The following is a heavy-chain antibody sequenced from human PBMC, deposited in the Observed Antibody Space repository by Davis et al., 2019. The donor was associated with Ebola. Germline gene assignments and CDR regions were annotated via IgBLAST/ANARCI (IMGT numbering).Heavy chain of an antibody. V-gene: IGHV7-4-1*02. CDR3: ARGQAAGTVDAFDI. CDR1: RYTFTSYA. J-gene: IGHJ3*02. Sequence: ASVPVSCQASRYTFTSYALIWVRQAPGQGLEWMGWINTNTGNPTYAQRFTGRFVFSLDPSVSTAYLQISSLKAEDTAVYYYARGQAAGTVDAFDIWGKGTMVTVSS. D-gene: IGHD6-13*01. CDR2: INTNTGNP.